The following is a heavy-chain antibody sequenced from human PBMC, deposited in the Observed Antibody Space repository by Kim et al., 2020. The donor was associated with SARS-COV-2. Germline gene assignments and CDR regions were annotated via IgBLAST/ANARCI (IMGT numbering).Heavy chain of an antibody. CDR2: INAGNGNT. Sequence: ASVKVSCKASGYTFTSYAMHWVRQAPGQRLEWMGWINAGNGNTKYSQKFQGRVTITRDTSASTAYMELSSLRSEDTDVYYCARRGKENYYMDVWGKGTPVTVSS. V-gene: IGHV1-3*01. CDR3: ARRGKENYYMDV. D-gene: IGHD3-16*01. J-gene: IGHJ6*03. CDR1: GYTFTSYA.